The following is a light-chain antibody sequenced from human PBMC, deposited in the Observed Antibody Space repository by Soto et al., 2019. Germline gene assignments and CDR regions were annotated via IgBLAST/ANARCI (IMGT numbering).Light chain of an antibody. V-gene: IGLV2-14*01. J-gene: IGLJ2*01. CDR2: EVS. CDR1: SSDVGGYNY. Sequence: QSALTQPASVSGSPGQAITISCTGTSSDVGGYNYVSWYQQHPGKAPKLMIYEVSNRPSGVSDRFSGSKSGNTASLTISGLQAEDEADYYCCSYAGSSTLLFGGGTQLTVL. CDR3: CSYAGSSTLL.